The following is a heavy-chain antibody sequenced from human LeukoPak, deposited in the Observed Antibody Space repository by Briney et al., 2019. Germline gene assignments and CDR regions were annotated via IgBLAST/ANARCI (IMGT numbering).Heavy chain of an antibody. CDR2: IIPIFGTA. CDR1: GGTFSSYA. V-gene: IGHV1-69*06. J-gene: IGHJ3*02. CDR3: ANYPIAARLLDAFDI. D-gene: IGHD6-6*01. Sequence: GASVKVSCKASGGTFSSYAISWVRQAPGQGLEWMGGIIPIFGTANYAQKFQGRVTITADKSTSTAYMELSSLRSEDTAVYYCANYPIAARLLDAFDIWGQGTMVTVSS.